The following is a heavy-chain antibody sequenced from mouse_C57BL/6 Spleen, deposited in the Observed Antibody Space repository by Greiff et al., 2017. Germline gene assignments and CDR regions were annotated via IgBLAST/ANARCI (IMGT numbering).Heavy chain of an antibody. CDR3: ARCYYGSSYWYFDV. Sequence: VKLVESGPELVKPGASVKISCKASGYAFSSSWMNWVKQRPGKGLEWIGRIYPGDGDTNYNGKFKGKATLTADKSSSTAYMQLSSLTSEDSAVYFCARCYYGSSYWYFDVWGTGTTVTVSS. CDR2: IYPGDGDT. CDR1: GYAFSSSW. V-gene: IGHV1-82*01. D-gene: IGHD1-1*01. J-gene: IGHJ1*03.